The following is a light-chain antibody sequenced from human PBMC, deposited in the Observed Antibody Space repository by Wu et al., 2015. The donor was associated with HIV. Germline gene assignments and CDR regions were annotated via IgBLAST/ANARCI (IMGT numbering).Light chain of an antibody. J-gene: IGKJ1*01. CDR2: DAS. CDR1: QSVSSY. V-gene: IGKV3-11*01. Sequence: EIVLTQSPATLSLSPGERATLSCRASQSVSSYLAWCQQKPGQAPRLLIYDASNRATGIPARFSGSGSGTDFTLTISSLEPEDFAVYYCHQRSHWPRGTFGQGTKVEIK. CDR3: HQRSHWPRGT.